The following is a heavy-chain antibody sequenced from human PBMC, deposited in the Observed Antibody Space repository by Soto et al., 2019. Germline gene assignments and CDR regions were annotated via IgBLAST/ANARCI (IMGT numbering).Heavy chain of an antibody. V-gene: IGHV4-34*01. D-gene: IGHD3-10*01. CDR3: ARERGTMVRGVIIFWFDP. CDR2: INHSGST. J-gene: IGHJ5*02. Sequence: SXTLSLTCAVYGGSFSGYYWSWIRQPPVKGLEWIGEINHSGSTNYNPSLKSRVTISVDTSKNQFSLKLSSVTAADTAVYYCARERGTMVRGVIIFWFDPWGQGTLVTVSS. CDR1: GGSFSGYY.